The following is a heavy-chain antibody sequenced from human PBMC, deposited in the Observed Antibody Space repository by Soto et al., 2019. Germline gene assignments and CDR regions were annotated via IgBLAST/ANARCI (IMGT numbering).Heavy chain of an antibody. J-gene: IGHJ6*02. CDR2: ITGTVDSGATT. V-gene: IGHV3-23*01. CDR3: VRDWTGKTCPCMDV. Sequence: GGSLRLSCAASGFTFSNYAMTWVRQAPGEGLEWVSTITGTVDSGATTYYADSVKGRFTISRDNSMNTAHLQMISLRAEDTAVYYCVRDWTGKTCPCMDVWGQGTTVTVSS. CDR1: GFTFSNYA. D-gene: IGHD2-8*02.